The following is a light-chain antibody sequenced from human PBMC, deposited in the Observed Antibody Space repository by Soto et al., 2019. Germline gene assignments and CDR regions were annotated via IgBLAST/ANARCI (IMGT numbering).Light chain of an antibody. V-gene: IGLV1-47*02. CDR3: AAWDDSLSGVV. CDR2: NNN. J-gene: IGLJ2*01. Sequence: QSVLTQPPSASGTPGQRVTISFSGSSSNIGSNFVYWYQLLPGTAPKLLTYNNNQRPSGVPDRFSGSKSGTSASLAISGLRSEDEADYYCAAWDDSLSGVVFGGGTKLTVL. CDR1: SSNIGSNF.